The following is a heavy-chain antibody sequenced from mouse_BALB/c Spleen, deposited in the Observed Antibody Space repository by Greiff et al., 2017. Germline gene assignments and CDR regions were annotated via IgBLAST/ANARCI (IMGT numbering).Heavy chain of an antibody. V-gene: IGHV2-9-2*01. CDR2: IWTGGGT. CDR1: GFSLTSYD. CDR3: VRATATSWFAY. J-gene: IGHJ3*01. Sequence: VQVVESGPGLVAPSQSLSITCTVSGFSLTSYDISWIRQPPGKGLEWLGVIWTGGGTNYNSAFMSRLSISKDNSKSQVFLKMNSLQTDDTAIYYCVRATATSWFAYWGQGTLVTVSA. D-gene: IGHD1-2*01.